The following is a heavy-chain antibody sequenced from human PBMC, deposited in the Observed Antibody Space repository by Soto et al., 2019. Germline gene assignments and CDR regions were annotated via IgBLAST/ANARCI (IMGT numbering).Heavy chain of an antibody. D-gene: IGHD1-1*01. Sequence: QVQLQESGPGLVKPSQTLSPTCTVSGGSISSGGYYWSWIRQHPGKRLEWIGYIYYSGSTYYNPSLKSRVTIAVDTSKSQSSLKLSSVTAAETAVYYCARANWNLDYYGMDVWGRGTTVTVSS. J-gene: IGHJ6*02. CDR3: ARANWNLDYYGMDV. CDR1: GGSISSGGYY. CDR2: IYYSGST. V-gene: IGHV4-31*03.